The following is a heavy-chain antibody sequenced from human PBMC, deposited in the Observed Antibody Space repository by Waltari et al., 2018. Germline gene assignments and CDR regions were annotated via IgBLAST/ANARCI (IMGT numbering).Heavy chain of an antibody. CDR2: FDPEDGET. J-gene: IGHJ3*02. V-gene: IGHV1-24*01. CDR3: ATGSPGLIAVARGPYAFDI. CDR1: GYTLTELS. D-gene: IGHD6-19*01. Sequence: QVQLVQSGAEVKKPGASVKVSCKVSGYTLTELSMHWVRQAPGKGLEWMGGFDPEDGETIYAQKFQGRVTMTEDTSTDTAYMELSSLRSEDTAVYYCATGSPGLIAVARGPYAFDIWGQGTMVTVSS.